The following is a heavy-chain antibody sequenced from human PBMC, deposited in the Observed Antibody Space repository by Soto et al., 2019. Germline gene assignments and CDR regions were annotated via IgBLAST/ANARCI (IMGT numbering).Heavy chain of an antibody. V-gene: IGHV1-18*01. CDR1: GYTFTSYG. Sequence: QVQLVQSGAEVKKPGASVKVSCKASGYTFTSYGISWVRQAPGQGLEWMGWISAYNGNTNYAQKLQGRVTMTTDTFSSTAYMELRSVRSDDTAVYYCARWQREATIFGVVIATFDYWGQGTLVTVSS. J-gene: IGHJ4*02. D-gene: IGHD3-3*01. CDR3: ARWQREATIFGVVIATFDY. CDR2: ISAYNGNT.